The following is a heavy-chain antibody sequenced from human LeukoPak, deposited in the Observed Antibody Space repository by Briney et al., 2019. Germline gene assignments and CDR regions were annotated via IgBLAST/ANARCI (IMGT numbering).Heavy chain of an antibody. J-gene: IGHJ4*02. CDR1: GFTFSSYS. CDR2: ISSSSSYI. Sequence: PGGSLRLSCAASGFTFSSYSMNWVRQAPGKGLEWVSSISSSSSYIYYADSVKGRFTISRDNAKNSLYLQMNSLRAEDTAVYYFARDRRDGYKTGFDYWGQGTLVTVSS. V-gene: IGHV3-21*01. D-gene: IGHD5-24*01. CDR3: ARDRRDGYKTGFDY.